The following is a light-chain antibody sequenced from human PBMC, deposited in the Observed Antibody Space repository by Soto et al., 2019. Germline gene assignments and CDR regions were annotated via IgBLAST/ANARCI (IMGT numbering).Light chain of an antibody. CDR3: NSFAGSAHVV. V-gene: IGLV2-8*01. J-gene: IGLJ2*01. CDR2: DVS. Sequence: QSALAQPPSASGSPGQSVTISCTGTSSDVGAYNYVSWYQQHRGKAPKLIIYDVSQRPSGVPDRFSGSKSGNTASLTVSGLQAEDEAVYYCNSFAGSAHVVFGGGTLLTVL. CDR1: SSDVGAYNY.